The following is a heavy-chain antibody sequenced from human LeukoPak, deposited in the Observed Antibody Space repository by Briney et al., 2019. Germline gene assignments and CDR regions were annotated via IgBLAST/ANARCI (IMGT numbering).Heavy chain of an antibody. J-gene: IGHJ4*02. V-gene: IGHV5-51*01. CDR2: IYPGDSDT. D-gene: IGHD6-19*01. CDR1: GYSFTSYW. CDR3: ARQGSSSGWYVDS. Sequence: PGESLKISCKGSGYSFTSYWIGWVRQMPGKGLEWMGIIYPGDSDTRYSPSFQGQVTISADKSVSTVYLQWGSLKASDTAMYYCARQGSSSGWYVDSWGQGTLVTVSS.